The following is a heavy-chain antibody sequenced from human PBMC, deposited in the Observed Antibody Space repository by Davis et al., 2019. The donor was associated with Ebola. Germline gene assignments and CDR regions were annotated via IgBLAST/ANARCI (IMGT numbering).Heavy chain of an antibody. J-gene: IGHJ4*02. CDR1: GGSFSGYY. CDR3: ARGGRYGLYYFDY. D-gene: IGHD5-18*01. V-gene: IGHV4-34*01. Sequence: SETLSLTCAAYGGSFSGYYWSWIRQPPGKGLEWIGEINHSGSTNYNPSLKSRVTISVDTSKNQFSLKLSSVTAADTAVYYCARGGRYGLYYFDYWGQGTLVTVSS. CDR2: INHSGST.